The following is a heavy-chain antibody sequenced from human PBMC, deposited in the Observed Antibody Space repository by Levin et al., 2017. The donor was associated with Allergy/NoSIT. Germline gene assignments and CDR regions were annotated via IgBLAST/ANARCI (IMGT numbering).Heavy chain of an antibody. D-gene: IGHD6-13*01. CDR3: ARGRGSWDY. CDR2: ISGSGDSI. Sequence: RSGGSLRLSCAASGFTFSDYFMSWIRQAPGKGLEWVSYISGSGDSIYYADSVKGRFTFSRDNADNSLYLQMNSLRAEDTAVYYFARGRGSWDYWGQGTLVTVSS. CDR1: GFTFSDYF. V-gene: IGHV3-11*01. J-gene: IGHJ4*02.